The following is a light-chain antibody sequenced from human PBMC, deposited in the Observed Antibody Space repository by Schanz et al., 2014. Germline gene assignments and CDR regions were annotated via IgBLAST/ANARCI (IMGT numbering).Light chain of an antibody. CDR2: DAS. V-gene: IGKV3-11*01. J-gene: IGKJ1*01. Sequence: EIVLTQSPATLSLSPGERATLSCRASQSVSIYLAWYQQKPGQAPRLLIYDASNRATGIPARFSGSGSGTDFTLTISSLQSEDFAVYYCQQYSAWPPQRFGQGTKVEF. CDR1: QSVSIY. CDR3: QQYSAWPPQR.